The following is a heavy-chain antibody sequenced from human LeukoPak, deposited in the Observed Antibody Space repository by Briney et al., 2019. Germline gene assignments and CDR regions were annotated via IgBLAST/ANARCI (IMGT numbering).Heavy chain of an antibody. Sequence: HPGGSLRLSCAASGFTFSSYAMSWVRQAPGKGLEWVSAISGSGNSTFYADSVKGRFTVSRDNSKNTLYLQMNSLRAEDTAVYYCAKRYYDSTGGSWGQGTMVTVSS. D-gene: IGHD3-22*01. J-gene: IGHJ3*01. V-gene: IGHV3-23*01. CDR2: ISGSGNST. CDR1: GFTFSSYA. CDR3: AKRYYDSTGGS.